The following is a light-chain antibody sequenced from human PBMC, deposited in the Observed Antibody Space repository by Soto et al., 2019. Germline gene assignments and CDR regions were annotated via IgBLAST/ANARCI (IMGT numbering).Light chain of an antibody. CDR1: QSVLYSSNNKNY. Sequence: DIVMTQSPDSLAVSLGERATINCKSSQSVLYSSNNKNYLAWYQQKPGQPPKLLIYWASTREFGVPDRFSGSGSGTDFTLTISSLQAEDVAVYSCQQYYSSPQTFGQGTKVEIK. V-gene: IGKV4-1*01. CDR3: QQYYSSPQT. J-gene: IGKJ1*01. CDR2: WAS.